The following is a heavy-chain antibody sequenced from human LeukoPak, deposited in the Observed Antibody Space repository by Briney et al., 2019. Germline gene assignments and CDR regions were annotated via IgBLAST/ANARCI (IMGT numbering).Heavy chain of an antibody. CDR2: INEDGREK. J-gene: IGHJ5*02. CDR1: GFTFNTYW. V-gene: IGHV3-7*01. Sequence: PGGSLRLSCAASGFTFNTYWMTWVRQAPGKGLEWVANINEDGREKYFVDAVKGRIFISRDNARHSPYLQMNSPRAEYTAVYYCVRGGFSLDRWGQGTLVTVPS. D-gene: IGHD3-10*01. CDR3: VRGGFSLDR.